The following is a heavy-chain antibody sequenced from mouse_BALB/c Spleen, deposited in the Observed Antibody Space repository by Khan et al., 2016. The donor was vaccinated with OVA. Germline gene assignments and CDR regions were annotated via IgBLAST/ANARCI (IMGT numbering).Heavy chain of an antibody. CDR3: ARGNWQSYYFDY. D-gene: IGHD4-1*01. Sequence: EVQLQESGPELGKPGASVKMSCKPSGYIFTNYVLHWVKQKPGQGLEWIGYINPYNGGTKYNEKFRGKATLASDKSSITAYLELSSLTSEDSAVDCGARGNWQSYYFDYWGLGTTLTLSS. CDR2: INPYNGGT. CDR1: GYIFTNYV. J-gene: IGHJ2*01. V-gene: IGHV1S136*01.